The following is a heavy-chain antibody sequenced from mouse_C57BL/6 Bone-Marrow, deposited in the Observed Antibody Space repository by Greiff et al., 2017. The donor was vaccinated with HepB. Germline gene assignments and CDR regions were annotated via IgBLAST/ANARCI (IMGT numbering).Heavy chain of an antibody. D-gene: IGHD1-1*01. CDR3: ARIYYGSSYEYYFDY. CDR2: ISSGASYT. J-gene: IGHJ2*01. CDR1: GFTFSSYG. V-gene: IGHV5-6*01. Sequence: DVHLVESGGDLVKPGGSLKLSCAASGFTFSSYGMSWVRQTPDKRLEWVATISSGASYTYYPDSVKGRFTISRDNAKNTLYLQMSSLKSEDTAMYYCARIYYGSSYEYYFDYWGQGTTLTVSS.